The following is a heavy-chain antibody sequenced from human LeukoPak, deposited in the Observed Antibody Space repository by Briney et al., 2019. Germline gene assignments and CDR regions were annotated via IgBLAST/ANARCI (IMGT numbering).Heavy chain of an antibody. V-gene: IGHV4-34*12. J-gene: IGHJ4*02. CDR1: GESLNYYY. CDR3: ASGAWATRLHS. D-gene: IGHD5-24*01. Sequence: SDTLSLTCAVYGESLNYYYWSWIRQSPEKGLEWIGEVFDGKTTNYNPSLKSRVTVSAVTSSNQFSLNLKSVTAADTAVYYCASGAWATRLHSWAQGTLVIVSS. CDR2: VFDGKTT.